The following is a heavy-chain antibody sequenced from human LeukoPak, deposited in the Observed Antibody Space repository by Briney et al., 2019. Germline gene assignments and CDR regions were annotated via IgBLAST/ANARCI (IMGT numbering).Heavy chain of an antibody. D-gene: IGHD3-22*01. CDR3: ARQSSRSGYYDSSGYYGIDY. Sequence: SETLSLTCSVSGASISSGSNYWGWIRQPPGKTLEWIGSIYSSGSTYYNPSLKSRVIIIIDTPKNHFSLTLSSVTAADTAVYYCARQSSRSGYYDSSGYYGIDYWGQGTLVTVSS. CDR2: IYSSGST. CDR1: GASISSGSNY. V-gene: IGHV4-39*07. J-gene: IGHJ4*02.